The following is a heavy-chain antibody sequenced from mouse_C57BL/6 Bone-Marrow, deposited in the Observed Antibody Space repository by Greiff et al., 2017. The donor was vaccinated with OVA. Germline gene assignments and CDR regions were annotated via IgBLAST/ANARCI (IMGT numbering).Heavy chain of an antibody. Sequence: DVQLQESGGDLVKPGGSLKLSCAASGFTFSSYGMSWVRQTPDKRLEWVAIISSGGSYTYYPDSVKGRFTISRDNAKNTLYRQMSSLKSEDTAMYYCARRDGYGGEDYWGQGTSVTVSS. J-gene: IGHJ4*01. CDR1: GFTFSSYG. CDR2: ISSGGSYT. V-gene: IGHV5-6*01. D-gene: IGHD2-2*01. CDR3: ARRDGYGGEDY.